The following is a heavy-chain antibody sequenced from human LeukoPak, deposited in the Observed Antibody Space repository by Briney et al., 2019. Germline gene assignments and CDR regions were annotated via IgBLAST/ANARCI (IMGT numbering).Heavy chain of an antibody. V-gene: IGHV3-11*06. CDR3: ARGARYYYDSSGQLTN. Sequence: GGSLRLPCAASGFTFSDYYMSWIRQAPGKGLEWVSYISSSSSYTNYADSVKGRFTISRDNAKNSLYLQMNSLRAEDTAVYYCARGARYYYDSSGQLTNWGQGTLVTVSS. CDR2: ISSSSSYT. J-gene: IGHJ4*02. CDR1: GFTFSDYY. D-gene: IGHD3-22*01.